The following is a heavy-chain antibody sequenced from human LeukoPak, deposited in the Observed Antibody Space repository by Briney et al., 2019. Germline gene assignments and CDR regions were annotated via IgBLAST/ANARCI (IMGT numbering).Heavy chain of an antibody. Sequence: GGSLRLSCAASGFTFSSYAIHCVRQAPGKGLEWVSLISFDGSNKYYADSVKGRFAISRDNSKNTLYLQMNSLLPDGTALYHCSRGKRLSSGWYEFDFWGQGALVAVSS. J-gene: IGHJ4*02. D-gene: IGHD6-19*01. V-gene: IGHV3-30*09. CDR1: GFTFSSYA. CDR3: SRGKRLSSGWYEFDF. CDR2: ISFDGSNK.